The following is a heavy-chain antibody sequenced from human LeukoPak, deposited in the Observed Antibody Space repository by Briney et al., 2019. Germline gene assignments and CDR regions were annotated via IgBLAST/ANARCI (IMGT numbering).Heavy chain of an antibody. V-gene: IGHV3-21*01. CDR2: IISSSSYI. J-gene: IGHJ4*02. Sequence: PGGSLRLSCAASGFTFSNYWMSWVRQAPGQGLEWVSSIISSSSYIYYADSVKGRFTISRDNAKNSLYLQMNSLRAEDTAVYYCARDPQYCSGGSCYSFDYWGQGTLVTVSS. CDR1: GFTFSNYW. CDR3: ARDPQYCSGGSCYSFDY. D-gene: IGHD2-15*01.